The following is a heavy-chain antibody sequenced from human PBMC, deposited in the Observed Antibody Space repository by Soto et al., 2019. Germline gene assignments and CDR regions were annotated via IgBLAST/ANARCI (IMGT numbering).Heavy chain of an antibody. V-gene: IGHV1-18*01. CDR2: ISAYNGNT. CDR3: ARGGTIFGVVTPPYYYYYMDV. J-gene: IGHJ6*03. CDR1: GYTFTSYG. Sequence: ASVKVSCKASGYTFTSYGISWVRQAPGQGLEWMGWISAYNGNTNYAQKLQGRVTMTTDTSTSTAYMELRSLRSDDTAVYYCARGGTIFGVVTPPYYYYYMDVWGKGTTVTVSS. D-gene: IGHD3-3*01.